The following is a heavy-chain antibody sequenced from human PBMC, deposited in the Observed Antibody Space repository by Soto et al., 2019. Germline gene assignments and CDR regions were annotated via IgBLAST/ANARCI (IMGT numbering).Heavy chain of an antibody. CDR3: AREIEPMGGPFDF. D-gene: IGHD2-15*01. V-gene: IGHV1-69*06. J-gene: IGHJ4*02. CDR1: GDSFSSLS. CDR2: IIPVVGTG. Sequence: QVNLVQSGAEVKKPGSSVKVSCKASGDSFSSLSLNWVRQAPGQGLEWVGGIIPVVGTGTYAQKFQDRVTITADKSTSTVYMELTSLTSEDTAVYYCAREIEPMGGPFDFWGQGTLVTVSS.